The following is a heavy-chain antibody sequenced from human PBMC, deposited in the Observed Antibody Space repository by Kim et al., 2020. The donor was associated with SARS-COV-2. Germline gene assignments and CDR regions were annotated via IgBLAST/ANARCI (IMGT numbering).Heavy chain of an antibody. Sequence: SETLSLTCAVYGGSFSGYYWSWIRQPPGKGLEWIGEINHSGSTNYNPSLKSRVTISVDTSKNQFSLKLSSVTAADTAVYYCARGAGNYDSSGYYYVWYYYYGMDVWGQGTTVTVSS. V-gene: IGHV4-34*01. CDR1: GGSFSGYY. J-gene: IGHJ6*02. CDR2: INHSGST. D-gene: IGHD3-22*01. CDR3: ARGAGNYDSSGYYYVWYYYYGMDV.